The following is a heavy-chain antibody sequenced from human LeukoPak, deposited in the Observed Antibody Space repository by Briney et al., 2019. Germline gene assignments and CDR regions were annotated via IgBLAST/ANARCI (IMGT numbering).Heavy chain of an antibody. CDR3: ARDSSGWIFDY. CDR1: GFTFSSYS. D-gene: IGHD6-19*01. Sequence: SGGSLRLSCAASGFTFSSYSMNWFRQAPGKGLEWVSSISGSSSYIYYADSVKGRFTISRDNAKNSLYLQMNSLRAEDTAVYYCARDSSGWIFDYWGQGTLVTVSS. CDR2: ISGSSSYI. J-gene: IGHJ4*02. V-gene: IGHV3-21*01.